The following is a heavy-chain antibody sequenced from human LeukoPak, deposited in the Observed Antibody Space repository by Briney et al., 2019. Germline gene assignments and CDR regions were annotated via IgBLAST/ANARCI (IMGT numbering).Heavy chain of an antibody. CDR3: AREGTLDSSSWYGPEGY. Sequence: GGSLRLSCAASGFTFSSYSMNWVRQAPGKGLEWVSSISSSSSYIYYADSVKGRFTISRDNAKNSLYLQMNSLRAEDTAVYYCAREGTLDSSSWYGPEGYWGQGTLVTVSS. CDR1: GFTFSSYS. V-gene: IGHV3-21*01. J-gene: IGHJ4*02. D-gene: IGHD6-13*01. CDR2: ISSSSSYI.